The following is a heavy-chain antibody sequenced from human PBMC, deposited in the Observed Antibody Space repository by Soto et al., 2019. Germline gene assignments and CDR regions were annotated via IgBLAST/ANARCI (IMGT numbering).Heavy chain of an antibody. D-gene: IGHD3-3*01. CDR2: IYYSDST. CDR1: GGSISSSSYY. Sequence: SETLSLTCTVSGGSISSSSYYWGWIRQPPGKGLEWIGNIYYSDSTYYNPSLKSPVTISVDTSKNQFSLKLSSVTAADTAVYYCARFKLRFLAFDYWGQGTLVTVSS. J-gene: IGHJ4*02. CDR3: ARFKLRFLAFDY. V-gene: IGHV4-39*01.